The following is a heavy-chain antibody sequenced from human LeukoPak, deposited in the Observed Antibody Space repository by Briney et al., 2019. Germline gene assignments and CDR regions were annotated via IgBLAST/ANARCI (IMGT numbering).Heavy chain of an antibody. CDR1: GLTFSSYW. Sequence: GGSLRLSCAASGLTFSSYWMSWVRQAPGKGLEWVAGISYNSGTIGYADSVKGRFTISRDNARNSLYLQMNSLRAEDTALYYCAKDLNYYDTSGYYYYGMDVWGQGTTVTVSS. V-gene: IGHV3-9*01. CDR2: ISYNSGTI. J-gene: IGHJ6*02. CDR3: AKDLNYYDTSGYYYYGMDV. D-gene: IGHD3-22*01.